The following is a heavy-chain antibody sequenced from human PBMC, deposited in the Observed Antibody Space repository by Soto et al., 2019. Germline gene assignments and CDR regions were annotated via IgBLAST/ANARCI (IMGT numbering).Heavy chain of an antibody. D-gene: IGHD6-13*01. CDR3: ARGQGAAAGHSNFDY. CDR2: IYDSGNT. J-gene: IGHJ4*02. V-gene: IGHV4-30-2*01. CDR1: GGSISGTTYS. Sequence: QLQLQESGSGLVKPSQTLSLTCAVSGGSISGTTYSWSWIRQPPGKGLVWIGYIYDSGNTYYNPSLKSQCSISVDRSKNQFSLKLSSVTAADTAVYYCARGQGAAAGHSNFDYWGQGALVTVSS.